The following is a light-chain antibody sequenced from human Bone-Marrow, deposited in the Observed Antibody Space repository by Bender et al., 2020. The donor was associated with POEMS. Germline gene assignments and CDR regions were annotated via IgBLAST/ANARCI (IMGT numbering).Light chain of an antibody. CDR2: YDD. V-gene: IGLV1-36*01. Sequence: QSVVTQPPSLSEAPRQRVTISCSGSSSNIGNHGVNWYQQLPAEAPKLLIYYDDLLTPGVSDRFSASKSGTSASLAISELQSEEEALYYCSAWDDGLGGWVFGRGTKLSVL. CDR1: SSNIGNHG. J-gene: IGLJ3*02. CDR3: SAWDDGLGGWV.